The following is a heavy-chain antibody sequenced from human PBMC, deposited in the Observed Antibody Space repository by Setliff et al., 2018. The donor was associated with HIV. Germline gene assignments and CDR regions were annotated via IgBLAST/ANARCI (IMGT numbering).Heavy chain of an antibody. CDR2: IYYSGST. Sequence: SETLSLTCTVSGGSISSDYYFWGWIRQPPGKGLEWIGTIYYSGSTYFNPSLKSRLTISVDTSKNQFSLKLSSVTAADTAVYYCARTKDCSSSSCPGTHNYYYMDVWGKGTTVTVSS. V-gene: IGHV4-39*01. CDR3: ARTKDCSSSSCPGTHNYYYMDV. CDR1: GGSISSDYYF. J-gene: IGHJ6*03. D-gene: IGHD2-2*01.